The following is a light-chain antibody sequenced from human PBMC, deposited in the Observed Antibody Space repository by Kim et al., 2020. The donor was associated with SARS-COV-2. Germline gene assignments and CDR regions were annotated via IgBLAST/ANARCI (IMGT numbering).Light chain of an antibody. Sequence: EIVLTQSPGTLSLSPGERATLSCRASQSVSSSYLAWYQQKPGQAPRLLIYSASSRATGIPDRFSGSGSGTDFTLTISRLEPEDFAVYYCQQYGSSPPQDSFGQGTKLEI. CDR3: QQYGSSPPQDS. CDR1: QSVSSSY. J-gene: IGKJ2*03. V-gene: IGKV3-20*01. CDR2: SAS.